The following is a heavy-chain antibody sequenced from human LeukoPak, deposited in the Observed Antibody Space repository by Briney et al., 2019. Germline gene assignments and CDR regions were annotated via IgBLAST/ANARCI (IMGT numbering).Heavy chain of an antibody. CDR1: GGTFSSYA. V-gene: IGHV1-69*06. CDR2: IIPIFGTA. J-gene: IGHJ4*02. CDR3: ARDPTVAGYFDY. Sequence: SVTVSCTASGGTFSSYAISWVRRAPGQGLEWMGGIIPIFGTANYAQKFQGRVTITADKSTSTAYMELSSLRSEDTAMYYCARDPTVAGYFDYWGQGTLVTVSS. D-gene: IGHD6-19*01.